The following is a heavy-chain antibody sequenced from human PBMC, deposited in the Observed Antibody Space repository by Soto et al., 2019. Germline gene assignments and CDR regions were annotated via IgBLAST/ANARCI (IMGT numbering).Heavy chain of an antibody. CDR2: ISGSGGST. V-gene: IGHV3-23*01. CDR3: AKVGRDGYYDSSAVRAYFDY. D-gene: IGHD3-22*01. J-gene: IGHJ4*02. CDR1: GFTFSSYA. Sequence: GGSLRLSCAASGFTFSSYAMSWVRQAPGKGLEWVSAISGSGGSTYYADSVKGRFTISRDNSKNTLYLQMNSLRAEDTAVYYCAKVGRDGYYDSSAVRAYFDYWGQGTLVTVSS.